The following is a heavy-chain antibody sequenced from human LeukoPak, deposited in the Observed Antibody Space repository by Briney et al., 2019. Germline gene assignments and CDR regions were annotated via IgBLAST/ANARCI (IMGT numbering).Heavy chain of an antibody. CDR1: GGTFSSYA. CDR2: IIPILGIA. J-gene: IGHJ5*02. CDR3: ARATDQLGWFDP. Sequence: SVKVSCKASGGTFSSYAISWVRQAPGQGLEWMGRIIPILGIANYAQKFQGRVTITADKSTSTAYMELSSLRSEDTAVYYCARATDQLGWFDPWGQGTLVTVSS. V-gene: IGHV1-69*04. D-gene: IGHD5-18*01.